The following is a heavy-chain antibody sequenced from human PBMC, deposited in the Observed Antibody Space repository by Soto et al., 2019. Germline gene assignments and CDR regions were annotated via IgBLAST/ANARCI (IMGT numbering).Heavy chain of an antibody. V-gene: IGHV3-49*03. D-gene: IGHD3-3*01. CDR2: IRSKAYGGTT. Sequence: GGSLRLSCTASGFTFGDYAMSWFRQAPGKGLEWVGFIRSKAYGGTTEYAASVKGRFTISRDDSKSIAYLQMNSLKTEDTAVYYCTRENPVAPIPVGVVSAIPFDYWGQGTLVTVSS. CDR1: GFTFGDYA. J-gene: IGHJ4*02. CDR3: TRENPVAPIPVGVVSAIPFDY.